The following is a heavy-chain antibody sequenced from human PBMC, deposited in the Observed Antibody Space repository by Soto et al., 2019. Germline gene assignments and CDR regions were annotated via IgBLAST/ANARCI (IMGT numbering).Heavy chain of an antibody. CDR1: GGTFSSYA. CDR3: ARDFYGSGSYRFDP. D-gene: IGHD3-10*01. CDR2: IIPIFGTA. J-gene: IGHJ5*02. Sequence: ASVKVSCKASGGTFSSYAISWVRQAPGQGLEWMGGIIPIFGTANYAQKFQGRVTITADKSTSIAYMELSSLRSEDTAVYYCARDFYGSGSYRFDPWGQGTLVTVSS. V-gene: IGHV1-69*06.